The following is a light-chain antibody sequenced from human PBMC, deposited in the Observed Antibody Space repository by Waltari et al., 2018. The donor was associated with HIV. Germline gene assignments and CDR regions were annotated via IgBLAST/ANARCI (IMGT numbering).Light chain of an antibody. Sequence: QSVLTQPPSVSAAPGQQVTISCSGSSSNIGRNSVAWYQHLPGTAPKIVIYETNKRHSGIPDRFSGSKSGTSGTLDITGLQTGDEADYYCGAWDNSLGGVVFGGGTKLTVL. J-gene: IGLJ2*01. CDR2: ETN. V-gene: IGLV1-51*02. CDR3: GAWDNSLGGVV. CDR1: SSNIGRNS.